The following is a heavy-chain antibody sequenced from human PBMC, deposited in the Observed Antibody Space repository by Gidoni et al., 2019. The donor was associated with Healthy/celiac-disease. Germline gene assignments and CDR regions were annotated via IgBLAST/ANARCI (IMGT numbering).Heavy chain of an antibody. D-gene: IGHD1-26*01. CDR3: ARGGPQWEPRSDAFDI. Sequence: QVQLVQSGAEVKKPGASVKVSCKASGYTSTGYYMHWVRQAPGQGLEWMGRINPNSGGTNYAQKFQGRVTMTRDTSISTAYMELSRLRSDDTAVYYCARGGPQWEPRSDAFDIWGQGTMVTVSS. V-gene: IGHV1-2*06. CDR2: INPNSGGT. J-gene: IGHJ3*02. CDR1: GYTSTGYY.